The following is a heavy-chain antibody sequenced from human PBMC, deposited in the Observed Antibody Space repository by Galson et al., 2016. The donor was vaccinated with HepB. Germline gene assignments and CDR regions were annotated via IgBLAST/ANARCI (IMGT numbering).Heavy chain of an antibody. J-gene: IGHJ4*02. CDR2: DSMDGRRK. CDR3: AKRHEFCPPVGCSVDY. V-gene: IGHV3-30*18. CDR1: GFIFSGYG. D-gene: IGHD3-10*02. Sequence: SLRLSCAGSGFIFSGYGMHWVRQAPGKGLEWVAADSMDGRRKFYADSVRGRFTISRDNSNNMLFLQMDSLRPDDTGVYYCAKRHEFCPPVGCSVDYWGQGTRVSVSS.